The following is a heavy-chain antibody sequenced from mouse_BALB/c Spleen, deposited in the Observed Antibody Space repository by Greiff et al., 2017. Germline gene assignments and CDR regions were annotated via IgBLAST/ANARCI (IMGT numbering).Heavy chain of an antibody. D-gene: IGHD3-3*01. CDR3: ARGGPLYAMDY. CDR2: ISYDGSN. CDR1: GYSITSGYY. V-gene: IGHV3-6*02. J-gene: IGHJ4*01. Sequence: EVQLVESGPGLVKPSQSLSLTCSVTGYSITSGYYWNWIRQFPGNKLEWMGYISYDGSNNYNPSLKNRISITRDTSKNQFFLKLNSVTTEDTATYYCARGGPLYAMDYWGQGTSVTVSS.